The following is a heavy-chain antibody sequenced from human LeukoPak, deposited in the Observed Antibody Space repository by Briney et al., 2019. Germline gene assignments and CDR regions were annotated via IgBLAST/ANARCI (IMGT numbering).Heavy chain of an antibody. J-gene: IGHJ4*02. CDR2: TYYRSKWYN. CDR1: GDSVSSNSAA. D-gene: IGHD6-13*01. Sequence: SQTLSLTCAISGDSVSSNSAAWNWIRQSPSRGLEWLGRTYYRSKWYNDYAVSVKSRITINPDTSKNQFSLQLNSVTPEDTAVYYCAREGVWEQQLQREDYFDYWGQGTLVTVSS. CDR3: AREGVWEQQLQREDYFDY. V-gene: IGHV6-1*01.